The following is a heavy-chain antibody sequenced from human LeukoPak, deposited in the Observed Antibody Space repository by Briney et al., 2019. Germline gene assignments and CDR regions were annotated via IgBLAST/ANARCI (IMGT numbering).Heavy chain of an antibody. CDR3: ARTRPRTDYYDRSGYYNY. CDR2: INHSGST. CDR1: GGSFSGYY. J-gene: IGHJ4*02. D-gene: IGHD3-22*01. Sequence: SETLSLTCAVYGGSFSGYYWGWIRQPPGKGLEWIGEINHSGSTNYNPSLKSRVTISVDTSKNQFSLKLSSVTAADTAVYYCARTRPRTDYYDRSGYYNYWGQGTLVTVSS. V-gene: IGHV4-34*01.